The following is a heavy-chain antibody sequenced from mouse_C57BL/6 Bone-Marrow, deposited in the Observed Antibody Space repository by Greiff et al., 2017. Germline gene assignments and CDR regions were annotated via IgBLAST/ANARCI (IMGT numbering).Heavy chain of an antibody. Sequence: DVQLVESGGGLVQPGESLKLSCESNEYEFPSHDMSWVRKTPEKRLELVAAINSDGGSTYYPDTMERRFIISRDNTKKTLYLQMSSLRSEDTALYYCARPRGQLRGGYHFDYWGQGTTLTVSS. CDR2: INSDGGST. D-gene: IGHD3-2*02. J-gene: IGHJ2*01. CDR1: EYEFPSHD. V-gene: IGHV5-2*01. CDR3: ARPRGQLRGGYHFDY.